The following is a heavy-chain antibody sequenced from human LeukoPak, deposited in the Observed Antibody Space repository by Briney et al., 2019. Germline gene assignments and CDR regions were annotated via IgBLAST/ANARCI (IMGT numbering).Heavy chain of an antibody. CDR2: ISWNSGSI. V-gene: IGHV3-9*01. CDR3: AKDMGNRRYDFWSGYYFQGMDV. D-gene: IGHD3-3*01. CDR1: GFTFDDYA. J-gene: IGHJ6*02. Sequence: GRSLRLSCAASGFTFDDYAMHWVRQAPGKGLEWVSGISWNSGSIGYADSVKGRFTISRDNARNSLYLQMNSLRAEDTALYYCAKDMGNRRYDFWSGYYFQGMDVWGQGTVVTVSS.